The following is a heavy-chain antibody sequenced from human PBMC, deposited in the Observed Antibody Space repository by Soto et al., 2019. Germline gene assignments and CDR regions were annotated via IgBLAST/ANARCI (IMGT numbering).Heavy chain of an antibody. D-gene: IGHD6-25*01. CDR2: IYYTGRT. Sequence: QVQLQESGPGLVKPSETLSLTCTVSGGSISYHYWSWIRQPPGKALEWFGYIYYTGRTNYSPSHRSRVTMSADTSKNQFSLTLNSVTAADTAVYYCARQVSGSFDFWGRGTMVTVSS. CDR3: ARQVSGSFDF. V-gene: IGHV4-59*08. J-gene: IGHJ3*01. CDR1: GGSISYHY.